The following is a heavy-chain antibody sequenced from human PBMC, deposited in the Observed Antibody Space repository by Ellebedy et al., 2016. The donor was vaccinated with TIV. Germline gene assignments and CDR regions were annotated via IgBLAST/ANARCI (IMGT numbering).Heavy chain of an antibody. CDR2: IRVDGNDQ. CDR3: ATDGSYGDYRSPTHAFEK. Sequence: GESLKISCAASRFSFSSYWMSWVRQAPGKGLEWVANIRVDGNDQYYVDSVKGRFTISRDNAKNALYLQMNSLRAEDTALYYCATDGSYGDYRSPTHAFEKWGQGTMVIVSS. V-gene: IGHV3-7*01. J-gene: IGHJ3*02. D-gene: IGHD4-17*01. CDR1: RFSFSSYW.